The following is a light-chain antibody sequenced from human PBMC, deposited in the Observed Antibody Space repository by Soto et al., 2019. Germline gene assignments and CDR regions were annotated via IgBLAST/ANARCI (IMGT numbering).Light chain of an antibody. V-gene: IGLV2-14*03. CDR3: STFTSSSTFA. Sequence: QSALAQPASVSGSRGPSTTISCTGNSCDVCRYNYVSWFQQHLGKVPKLIIYDFINWPSGVSACFCGSKFSNTACLTFSGLYPEDEADYYCSTFTSSSTFAFGTGTKVTVL. J-gene: IGLJ1*01. CDR2: DFI. CDR1: SCDVCRYNY.